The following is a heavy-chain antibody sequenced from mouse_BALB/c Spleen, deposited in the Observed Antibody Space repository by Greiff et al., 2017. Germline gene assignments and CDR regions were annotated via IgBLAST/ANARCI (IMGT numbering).Heavy chain of an antibody. CDR3: AVYFYYFDY. Sequence: EVQLVESGPGLVKPSQSLSLTCSVTGYSITSGYYWNWIRQFPGNKLEWMGYISYDGSNNYNPSLKNRISITRDTSKNQFFLKLNSVTTEDTATYYCAVYFYYFDYWGQGTTLTVSS. D-gene: IGHD2-1*01. CDR1: GYSITSGYY. CDR2: ISYDGSN. J-gene: IGHJ2*01. V-gene: IGHV3-6*02.